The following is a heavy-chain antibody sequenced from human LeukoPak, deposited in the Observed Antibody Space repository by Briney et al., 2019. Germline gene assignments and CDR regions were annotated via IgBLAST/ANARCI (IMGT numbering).Heavy chain of an antibody. Sequence: PGGSLKLSCAASGFTFTNYAMSWVRQAPGKGLEWVSAISGSGGSTYYADSVKGRFTISRDNSKNTLYLQMNSLRAEDTAVYYCAKSYCSSTSCHGDYWGQGTLVTVSS. CDR1: GFTFTNYA. J-gene: IGHJ4*02. CDR2: ISGSGGST. CDR3: AKSYCSSTSCHGDY. V-gene: IGHV3-23*01. D-gene: IGHD2-2*01.